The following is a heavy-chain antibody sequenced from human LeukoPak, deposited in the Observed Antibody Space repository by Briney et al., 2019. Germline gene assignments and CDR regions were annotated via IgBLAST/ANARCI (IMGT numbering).Heavy chain of an antibody. D-gene: IGHD6-19*01. V-gene: IGHV4-4*07. CDR1: GGSISSYY. Sequence: SETLSLTCSVSGGSISSYYWSWIREPAGKGLEWIGRIKNSGNTNYNPSLESRVTLSLDTSKNKFSLNLSSVTAADTAVYYCAREGSSSGWRPFDIWGQGTVVTVSP. CDR3: AREGSSSGWRPFDI. J-gene: IGHJ3*02. CDR2: IKNSGNT.